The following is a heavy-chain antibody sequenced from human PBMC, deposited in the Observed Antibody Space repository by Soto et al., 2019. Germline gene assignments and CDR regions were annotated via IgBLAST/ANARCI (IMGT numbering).Heavy chain of an antibody. CDR1: GGTFRSFA. J-gene: IGHJ6*02. CDR3: ANCTGKDHRSKFGWEGIARHLLSFYAMGI. Sequence: QVHLVQSEAEVKKPGSSVKLSCKASGGTFRSFAISWVRQAPRQGLEWMIGFIPFLRTADYAQKLQDRVTITADESTSTVYLEVSGLSSEDTVVYVCANCTGKDHRSKFGWEGIARHLLSFYAMGIWGQGTTVTVSS. D-gene: IGHD1-1*01. V-gene: IGHV1-69*13. CDR2: FIPFLRTA.